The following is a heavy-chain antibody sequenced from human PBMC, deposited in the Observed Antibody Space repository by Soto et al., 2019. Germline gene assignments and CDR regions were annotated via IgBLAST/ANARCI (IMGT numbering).Heavy chain of an antibody. CDR3: AKGVPGIAVAGTGYFQH. CDR1: GFSLSTSGVG. V-gene: IGHV2-5*02. J-gene: IGHJ1*01. Sequence: GSGPTLVNPTQTLTLTCTFSGFSLSTSGVGVGWIRQPPGKALEWLALIYWDDDKRYSPSLKSRLTITKDTSKNQVVLTMTNMDPVDTAVYYCAKGVPGIAVAGTGYFQHWGQGTLVTVSS. CDR2: IYWDDDK. D-gene: IGHD6-19*01.